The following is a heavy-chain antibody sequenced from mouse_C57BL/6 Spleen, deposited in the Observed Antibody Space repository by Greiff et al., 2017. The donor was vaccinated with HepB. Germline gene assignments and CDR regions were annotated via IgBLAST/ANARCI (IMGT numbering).Heavy chain of an antibody. V-gene: IGHV1-81*01. CDR3: ASYGNYDGFYAMDY. J-gene: IGHJ4*01. CDR2: DYPRSGNT. Sequence: QVQLQQSGAELARPGASVKLSCKASGYTFTSYGISWVKQRTGQGLKWIGEDYPRSGNTYYNEKFKSKATLTADKSSSTAYMELRSLTSEDSAVYFCASYGNYDGFYAMDYWGQGPSVTVSS. D-gene: IGHD2-1*01. CDR1: GYTFTSYG.